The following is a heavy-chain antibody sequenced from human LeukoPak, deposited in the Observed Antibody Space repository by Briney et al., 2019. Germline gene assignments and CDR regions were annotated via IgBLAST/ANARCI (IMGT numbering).Heavy chain of an antibody. V-gene: IGHV3-53*01. Sequence: PGGSLRLSCAASGFTVSSNYMSWVRQAPGKGLEWVSVIYSGGSTYYADSVKGRFTISRDSSKNTLYLQMDSLRAEDTAVYYCASNYYDSSGYSDYWGQGTLVTVSS. CDR2: IYSGGST. D-gene: IGHD3-22*01. J-gene: IGHJ4*02. CDR1: GFTVSSNY. CDR3: ASNYYDSSGYSDY.